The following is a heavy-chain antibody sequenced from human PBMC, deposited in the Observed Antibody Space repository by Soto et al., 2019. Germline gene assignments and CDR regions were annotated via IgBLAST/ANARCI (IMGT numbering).Heavy chain of an antibody. CDR2: ISSNSAYI. D-gene: IGHD5-18*01. V-gene: IGHV3-21*01. Sequence: GGSLRLSCAASGFTFRSFTMNWVRQAPGKGLEWVSTISSNSAYIYYTDALRGRFTISRDNAKNSLHLQMNSLRAEDTAVYSCTRDASRYSSARRWFDPWGPGTLVTVSS. CDR3: TRDASRYSSARRWFDP. CDR1: GFTFRSFT. J-gene: IGHJ5*02.